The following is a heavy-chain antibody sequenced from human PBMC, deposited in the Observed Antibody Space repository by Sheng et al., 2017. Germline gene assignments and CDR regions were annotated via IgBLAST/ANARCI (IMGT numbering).Heavy chain of an antibody. CDR1: GFTFSSYA. D-gene: IGHD2-15*01. J-gene: IGHJ5*02. CDR3: ARDIGRYCSGGSCYWYNWFDP. CDR2: ISYDGSNK. Sequence: QVQLVESGGGVVQPGRSLRLSCAASGFTFSSYAMHWVRQAPGKGLEWVAVISYDGSNKYYADSVKGRFTISRDNSKNTLYLQMNSLRAEDTAVYYCARDIGRYCSGGSCYWYNWFDPWGQGTLVTVSS. V-gene: IGHV3-30-3*01.